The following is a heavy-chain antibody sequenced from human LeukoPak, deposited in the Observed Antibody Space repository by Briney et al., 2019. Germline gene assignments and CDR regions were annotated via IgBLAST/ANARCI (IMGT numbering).Heavy chain of an antibody. J-gene: IGHJ4*02. CDR2: IYTSGST. Sequence: PSQTLSLTCTVSGGSISSGSYYWSWIRQPAGKGLEWIGRIYTSGSTNYNPSLKSRVTISVDMSKNQFSLKLSSVTAADTAVYYCARSYDHVWGSYRAFDYWGQGTLVTVSS. CDR3: ARSYDHVWGSYRAFDY. CDR1: GGSISSGSYY. D-gene: IGHD3-16*02. V-gene: IGHV4-61*02.